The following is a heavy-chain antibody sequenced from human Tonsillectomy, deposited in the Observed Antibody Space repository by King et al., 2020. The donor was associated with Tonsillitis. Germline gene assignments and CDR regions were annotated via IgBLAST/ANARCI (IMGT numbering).Heavy chain of an antibody. CDR2: IYYSGST. CDR3: ARGFSFTLFGVVTHWYFDL. J-gene: IGHJ2*01. D-gene: IGHD3-3*01. CDR1: GGSISGGGYY. V-gene: IGHV4-31*03. Sequence: VQLQESGPGLVKPSQTLSLTCTVSGGSISGGGYYWSWIRQLPGKGLEWIGYIYYSGSTDYNPSLKSRVTISVDTSKSQFSLKLDSVTAADTAVYYCARGFSFTLFGVVTHWYFDLWGRGTLVTVSS.